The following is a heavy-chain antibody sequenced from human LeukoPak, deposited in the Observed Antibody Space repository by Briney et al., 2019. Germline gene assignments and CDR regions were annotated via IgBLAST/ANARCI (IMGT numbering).Heavy chain of an antibody. CDR2: IYYSGST. CDR3: ARDVGGYCSGGSCYNYGMDV. J-gene: IGHJ6*02. CDR1: GGSISSGGYY. V-gene: IGHV4-31*03. D-gene: IGHD2-15*01. Sequence: SQTLSLTCTVSGGSISSGGYYWSWIRQHPGKGLEWIGYIYYSGSTYYNPSLKSRVTISVDTSKNQFSLKLSSVTAADTAVYYCARDVGGYCSGGSCYNYGMDVWGQGTTVTVSS.